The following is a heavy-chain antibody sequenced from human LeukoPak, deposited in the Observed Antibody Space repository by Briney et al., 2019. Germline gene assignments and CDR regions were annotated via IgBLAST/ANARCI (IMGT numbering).Heavy chain of an antibody. CDR2: ISGYNGDT. CDR3: VRDLQYCGSTSCYRDTFDI. V-gene: IGHV1-18*01. CDR1: GYTFTTYG. D-gene: IGHD2-2*01. Sequence: ASVTASCKASGYTFTTYGISWVRQAPGQGLEWMGWISGYNGDTYYAQMLQGRVTMTTDTSTSTAYMELRGLRSDDTAVYYCVRDLQYCGSTSCYRDTFDIWGQGTMVTVSS. J-gene: IGHJ3*02.